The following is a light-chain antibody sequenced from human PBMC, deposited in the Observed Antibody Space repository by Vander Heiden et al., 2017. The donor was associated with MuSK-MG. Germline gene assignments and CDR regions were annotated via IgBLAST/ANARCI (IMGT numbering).Light chain of an antibody. Sequence: DPVMTQSPLSLPVTLGEPASISCRYSETLNNNGDKYLDWYVQKPGQSPQLLIYLASTRASGVPDRFSGSGSGTDFTLKISRVEAEDVGVYYCMQGRQSPYTFGQGTKLEIK. CDR2: LAS. J-gene: IGKJ2*01. V-gene: IGKV2-28*01. CDR1: ETLNNNGDKY. CDR3: MQGRQSPYT.